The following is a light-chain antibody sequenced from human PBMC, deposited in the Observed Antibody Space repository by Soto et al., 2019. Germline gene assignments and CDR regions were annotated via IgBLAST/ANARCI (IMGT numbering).Light chain of an antibody. CDR3: QQHQQRGNGPPYT. J-gene: IGKJ2*01. CDR1: QTISDS. CDR2: DAF. V-gene: IGKV3-11*01. Sequence: EILLTQSPATLSLSAGERATLTCRASQTISDSIDWYQQTPGQAPRLLMYDAFRRATGIPARFSGSGSGTGFSITITILISRVLAVYYGQQHQQRGNGPPYTFGQGTTLEMK.